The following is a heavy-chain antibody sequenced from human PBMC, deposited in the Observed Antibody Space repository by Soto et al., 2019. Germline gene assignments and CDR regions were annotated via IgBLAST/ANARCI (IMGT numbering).Heavy chain of an antibody. CDR3: ARVVTSSWHEIGLYYYYMDV. CDR2: ISAYNGNT. Sequence: ASVKVSCKASGYTFTSYGISWVRQAPGQGLEWMGWISAYNGNTNYAQKLQGRATMTTDTSTSTAYMELRSLRSDDTAVYYCARVVTSSWHEIGLYYYYMDVWGKGTTVTVSS. J-gene: IGHJ6*03. V-gene: IGHV1-18*01. D-gene: IGHD6-13*01. CDR1: GYTFTSYG.